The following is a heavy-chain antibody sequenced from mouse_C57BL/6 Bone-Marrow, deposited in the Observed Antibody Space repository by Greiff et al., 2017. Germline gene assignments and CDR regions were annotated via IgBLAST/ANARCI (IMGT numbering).Heavy chain of an antibody. J-gene: IGHJ4*01. Sequence: VQGVESGPGLVQPSQSLSITCTVSGFSLTSYGVHWVRQSPGKGLEWMGVIWRGGSTDYNAAFMSRLSITKDNSKSQVFFKMNSLQADDTAIYYCAKNGLDYAMEYWGQGASVTVSA. V-gene: IGHV2-5*01. CDR2: IWRGGST. CDR1: GFSLTSYG. CDR3: AKNGLDYAMEY.